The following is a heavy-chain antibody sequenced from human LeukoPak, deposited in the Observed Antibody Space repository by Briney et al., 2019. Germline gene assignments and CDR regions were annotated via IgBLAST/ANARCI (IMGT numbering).Heavy chain of an antibody. J-gene: IGHJ4*02. V-gene: IGHV3-21*01. CDR1: GFTFSSYS. D-gene: IGHD3-10*01. CDR2: ISSGSTYI. Sequence: PGGSLRLSCAASGFTFSSYSMNWVRQAPGKGLEWVSSISSGSTYIYYADSMKGRFTISRDNAKNSLYLQMNSLRAEDTAIYYCASPRMIRGTITTPFDYWGQGILVTVSS. CDR3: ASPRMIRGTITTPFDY.